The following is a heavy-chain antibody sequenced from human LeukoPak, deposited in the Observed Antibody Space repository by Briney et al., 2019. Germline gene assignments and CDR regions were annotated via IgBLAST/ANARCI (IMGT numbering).Heavy chain of an antibody. J-gene: IGHJ4*02. CDR2: ISAYNGNT. CDR1: GYTFTSYG. V-gene: IGHV1-18*01. D-gene: IGHD2-15*01. Sequence: ASVKVSCKASGYTFTSYGISWVRQAPGQGLGWMGWISAYNGNTNYAQKLQGRVTMTTDTSTSTAYMELRSLRSDDTAVYYCARVSKYCSGGSCYFLTPPDYWGQGTLVTVSS. CDR3: ARVSKYCSGGSCYFLTPPDY.